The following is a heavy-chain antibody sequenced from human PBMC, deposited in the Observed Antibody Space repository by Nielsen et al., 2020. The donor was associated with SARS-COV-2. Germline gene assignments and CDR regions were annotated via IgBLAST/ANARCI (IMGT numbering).Heavy chain of an antibody. CDR1: GFTFSSYG. CDR3: ARDRVAAAGMGLRGYYYYYGMDV. Sequence: GESLKISCAASGFTFSSYGMHWVRQAPGKGLEWVAVISYDGSNKYYADSVKGRFTISRDNSKNTLYLQMNSLRAEDTAVYYCARDRVAAAGMGLRGYYYYYGMDVWGQGTTVTVSS. J-gene: IGHJ6*02. D-gene: IGHD6-13*01. CDR2: ISYDGSNK. V-gene: IGHV3-30*03.